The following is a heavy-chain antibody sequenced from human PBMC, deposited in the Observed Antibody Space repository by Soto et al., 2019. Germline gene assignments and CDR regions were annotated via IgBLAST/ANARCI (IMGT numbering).Heavy chain of an antibody. D-gene: IGHD2-15*01. J-gene: IGHJ4*02. CDR1: GYNLTSYS. V-gene: IGHV1-18*04. CDR3: ARGVGVPVMDY. Sequence: QVQVVQSGGEVKKPGASVKVSCKPSGYNLTSYSISWVRQAPGQGLEWMGWVSTNYGNTKYAQKFESRVSMTAITATNTAYMELRSLRSDDTAIYYCARGVGVPVMDYWGQGTLLTVSS. CDR2: VSTNYGNT.